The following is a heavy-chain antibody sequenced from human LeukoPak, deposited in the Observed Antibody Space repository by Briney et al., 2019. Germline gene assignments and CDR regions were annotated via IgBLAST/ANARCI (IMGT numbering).Heavy chain of an antibody. J-gene: IGHJ4*02. CDR3: ARAIHREYPFDY. CDR1: GGSISSSSYY. D-gene: IGHD2/OR15-2a*01. V-gene: IGHV4-39*07. CDR2: IYYSGST. Sequence: SETLSLTCTVSGGSISSSSYYWGWIRQPPGKGLEWIGSIYYSGSTYYNPSLKSRVTISVDTSKNQFSLKLSSVTAADTAVYYCARAIHREYPFDYWGQGALVTVSS.